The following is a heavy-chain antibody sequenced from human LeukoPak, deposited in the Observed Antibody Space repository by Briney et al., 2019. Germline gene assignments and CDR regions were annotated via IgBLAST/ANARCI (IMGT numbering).Heavy chain of an antibody. J-gene: IGHJ6*02. CDR3: ARRGSWDYYYGMDV. D-gene: IGHD6-13*01. Sequence: GGSVKDSCKASGYTFTSYYMHWVRQAPGKGLEWMGIINPSGGSTSYAQKFQGRVTMTRDTSTSTVYMELSSLRSEDTAVYYCARRGSWDYYYGMDVWGQGTTVTVSS. CDR1: GYTFTSYY. V-gene: IGHV1-46*01. CDR2: INPSGGST.